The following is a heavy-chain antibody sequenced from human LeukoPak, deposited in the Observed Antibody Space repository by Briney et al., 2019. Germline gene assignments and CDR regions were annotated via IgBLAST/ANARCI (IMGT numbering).Heavy chain of an antibody. CDR1: GFTFSSYA. CDR3: ARLAGIAAAGTLSYFDC. Sequence: GRSLRLSCAASGFTFSSYAMHWVRQAPGKGLEWVAVISYDGSNKYYADSVKGRFTISRDNSKNTLYLQMNSLRAEDTAVYYCARLAGIAAAGTLSYFDCWGQGTLVTVSS. J-gene: IGHJ4*02. CDR2: ISYDGSNK. V-gene: IGHV3-30*04. D-gene: IGHD6-13*01.